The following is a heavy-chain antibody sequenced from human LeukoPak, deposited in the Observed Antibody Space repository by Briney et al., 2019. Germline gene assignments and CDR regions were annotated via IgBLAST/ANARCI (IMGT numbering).Heavy chain of an antibody. CDR2: IYTSGST. Sequence: PSETLSLTCTVSGGSISSYYWSWIRQPAGKGLEWIGRIYTSGSTNYNPPLKSRVTMSVDTSKNQFSLKLSSVTAADTAVYYCARDLFGDLRSDDAFDIWGQGTMVTVSS. V-gene: IGHV4-4*07. CDR3: ARDLFGDLRSDDAFDI. J-gene: IGHJ3*02. CDR1: GGSISSYY. D-gene: IGHD4-17*01.